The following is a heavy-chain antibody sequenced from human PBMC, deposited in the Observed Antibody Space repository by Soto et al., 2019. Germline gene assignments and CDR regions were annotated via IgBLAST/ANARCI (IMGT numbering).Heavy chain of an antibody. J-gene: IGHJ4*02. D-gene: IGHD3-10*01. CDR1: GFTFSSNA. Sequence: EVQLLDSGGGLVQPGGSLRLSCAASGFTFSSNAMSWVRQAPGKGLEWVSHISGSGDRTYYADSVRGRFTISRDNSKNTLYLQMNSLRAEDTAIYYCARDPPGAGRDFDYWGQGALVTVSS. CDR2: ISGSGDRT. CDR3: ARDPPGAGRDFDY. V-gene: IGHV3-23*01.